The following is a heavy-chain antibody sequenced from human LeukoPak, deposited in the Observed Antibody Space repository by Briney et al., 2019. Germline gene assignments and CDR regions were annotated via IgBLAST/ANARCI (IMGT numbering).Heavy chain of an antibody. D-gene: IGHD2-2*01. J-gene: IGHJ3*02. V-gene: IGHV3-7*01. CDR2: IKQDGSEK. CDR1: GFTFSSYW. CDR3: ARRGGSTNYDAFDI. Sequence: HPGGSLRLSCAASGFTFSSYWMSWVRQAPGKGQEWVANIKQDGSEKYYVDSVKGRFTISRDNAKNSLYLQMNSLRAEDTAVYYCARRGGSTNYDAFDIWGQGTMVTVSS.